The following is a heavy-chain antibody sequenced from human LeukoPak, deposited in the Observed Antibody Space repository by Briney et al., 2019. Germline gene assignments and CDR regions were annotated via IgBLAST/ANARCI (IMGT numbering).Heavy chain of an antibody. CDR1: GFTFSNAW. CDR3: AKSVVVITFRFDD. Sequence: GGSLRLSCAASGFTFSNAWMSWVRQAPGKGLEWFSAISGSGGSTYYADSVKGRFTISRDNSKNTLYLQMNSLRAEDTAVYYCAKSVVVITFRFDDWGQGALVTVSS. CDR2: ISGSGGST. D-gene: IGHD2-15*01. J-gene: IGHJ4*02. V-gene: IGHV3-23*01.